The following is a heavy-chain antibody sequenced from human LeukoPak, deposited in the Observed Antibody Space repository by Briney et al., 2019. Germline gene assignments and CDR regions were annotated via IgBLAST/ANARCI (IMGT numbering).Heavy chain of an antibody. CDR1: GFTFSSYW. V-gene: IGHV3-7*01. CDR3: ARDLNRGSYFDY. CDR2: IKQDGSEK. J-gene: IGHJ4*02. Sequence: GGSLRLSCAASGFTFSSYWMSWVRQAPGKGLEWVANIKQDGSEKYYVDSVKGRFTISRDNPKNTLYLQMNSLRAEDTAVYYCARDLNRGSYFDYWGQGSLVTVSS.